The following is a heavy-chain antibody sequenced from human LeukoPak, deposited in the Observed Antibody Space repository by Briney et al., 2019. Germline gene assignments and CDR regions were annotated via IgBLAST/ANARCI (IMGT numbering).Heavy chain of an antibody. D-gene: IGHD2-15*01. CDR2: IYPGDSDI. V-gene: IGHV5-51*01. CDR3: AGRGGYCSGSCFHFDY. Sequence: GESLQISCQGSGYSFSNYWIAWVRQMPGKGLEWMGIIYPGDSDIRYSPSFQGQVTISADKSINTAYVQWSSLKASDSAIYYCAGRGGYCSGSCFHFDYWGQGTLVTVSS. CDR1: GYSFSNYW. J-gene: IGHJ4*02.